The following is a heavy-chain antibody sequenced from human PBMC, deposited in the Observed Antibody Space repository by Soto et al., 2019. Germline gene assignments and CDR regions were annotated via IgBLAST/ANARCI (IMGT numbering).Heavy chain of an antibody. J-gene: IGHJ6*02. CDR3: ASSSLYRMAG. CDR2: ISYSGTT. Sequence: SETLSHTCIVSGGSVSSGASHWTWIRQSPGKGLEWIGYISYSGTTDYNPSLKSRVTISVDTSKNQFSLKLTSATTADTAVYYCASSSLYRMAGWGQGTTVTVSS. V-gene: IGHV4-61*08. CDR1: GGSVSSGASH. D-gene: IGHD2-2*02.